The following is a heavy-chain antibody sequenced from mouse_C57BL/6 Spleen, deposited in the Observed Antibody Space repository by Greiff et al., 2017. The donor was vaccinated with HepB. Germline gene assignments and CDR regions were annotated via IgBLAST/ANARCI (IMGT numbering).Heavy chain of an antibody. D-gene: IGHD3-1*01. Sequence: VQLQQSGPELVKPGDSVKISCKASGYSFTGYFMNWVMQSHGKSLEWIGRINPYNGDTFYNQKFKGKATLTVDKSSSTAHMELRSLTSEDSAVYYCASIAGMGDYAMDYWGQGTSVTVSS. CDR1: GYSFTGYF. J-gene: IGHJ4*01. CDR3: ASIAGMGDYAMDY. V-gene: IGHV1-20*01. CDR2: INPYNGDT.